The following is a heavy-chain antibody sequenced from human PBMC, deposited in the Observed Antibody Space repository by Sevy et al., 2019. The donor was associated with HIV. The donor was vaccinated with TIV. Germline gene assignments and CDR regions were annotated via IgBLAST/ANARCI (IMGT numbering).Heavy chain of an antibody. Sequence: GGSLRLACAVSGFTFNTYNMNWVRQAPGKGLGWVSYISYTSTTIYYADSVRGRFTISTNNAKNTMSLQMYSLRNEDTAVYYCASSDATSRFGYYYFAMDYWGQGTLVTVSS. D-gene: IGHD3-22*01. CDR1: GFTFNTYN. V-gene: IGHV3-48*02. CDR3: ASSDATSRFGYYYFAMDY. J-gene: IGHJ4*02. CDR2: ISYTSTTI.